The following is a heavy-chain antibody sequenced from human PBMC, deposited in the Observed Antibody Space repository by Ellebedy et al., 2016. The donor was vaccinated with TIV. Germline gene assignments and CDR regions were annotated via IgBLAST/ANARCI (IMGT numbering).Heavy chain of an antibody. CDR3: ARRVWDYYYMDV. CDR1: GFTFSSYA. V-gene: IGHV3-30-3*01. CDR2: ISYDGSNK. J-gene: IGHJ6*03. D-gene: IGHD6-6*01. Sequence: GGSLRLSXAASGFTFSSYAMHWVRQAPGKGLEWVAVISYDGSNKYYADSVKGRFTISRDNAKNTLYLQMNSLRAEDTAVYYCARRVWDYYYMDVWGKGTTVTVSS.